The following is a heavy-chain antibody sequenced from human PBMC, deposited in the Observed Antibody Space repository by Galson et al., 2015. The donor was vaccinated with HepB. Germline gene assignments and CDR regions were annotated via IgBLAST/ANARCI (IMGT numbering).Heavy chain of an antibody. CDR2: INPNNGDT. CDR3: AREFCSATYCPIRFDP. V-gene: IGHV1-2*02. D-gene: IGHD2/OR15-2a*01. Sequence: SVKVSCKASGYTFTDYYIHWMRQAPGQGLEWMGWINPNNGDTDYVQKFRGRATMTRDTSISTAYMELSRLTSGDTAFYYCAREFCSATYCPIRFDPWGQGTLVTVSS. J-gene: IGHJ5*02. CDR1: GYTFTDYY.